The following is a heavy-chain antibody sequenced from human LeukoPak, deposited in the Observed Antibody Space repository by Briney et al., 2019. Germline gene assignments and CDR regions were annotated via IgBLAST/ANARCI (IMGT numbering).Heavy chain of an antibody. CDR1: GYPFSSYD. CDR2: MNPNGGNT. J-gene: IGHJ6*02. D-gene: IGHD6-19*01. V-gene: IGHV1-8*01. Sequence: ASVKVSCKASGYPFSSYDLNWVRQATGQGLEWMGWMNPNGGNTGYAQKFQGRVTMTRNTSISTAYMELSSLRSEDTAVYYCARVIAVAGNLGWNYYYGMDVWGQGTTVTVSS. CDR3: ARVIAVAGNLGWNYYYGMDV.